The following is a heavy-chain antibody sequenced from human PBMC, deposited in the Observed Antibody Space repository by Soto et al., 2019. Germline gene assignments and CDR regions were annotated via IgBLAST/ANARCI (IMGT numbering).Heavy chain of an antibody. D-gene: IGHD2-2*01. J-gene: IGHJ6*02. V-gene: IGHV5-51*01. Sequence: GESLKISCKGSGYSFTSYWIGWVRQMPGKGLEWMGIIYPGDSDTRYSPSFQGQVTISADKSISTAYLQWSSLKASDTATYYCARSTIYCSSTSCADFGMDVWGQGTTVTVSS. CDR2: IYPGDSDT. CDR1: GYSFTSYW. CDR3: ARSTIYCSSTSCADFGMDV.